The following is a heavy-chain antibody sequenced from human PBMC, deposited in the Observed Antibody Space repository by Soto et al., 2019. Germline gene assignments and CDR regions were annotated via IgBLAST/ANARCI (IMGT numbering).Heavy chain of an antibody. J-gene: IGHJ5*02. CDR1: GYSFTSYW. Sequence: PGESLKISCKGSGYSFTSYWISWVRQMPGKGLEWMGRIDPSDSYTNYSPSFQGHVTISADKSISAAYLQWSSLKASDTAMYYCARHPYYDSSGYSRIASWFDPWGQGTLVTVSS. D-gene: IGHD3-22*01. CDR2: IDPSDSYT. V-gene: IGHV5-10-1*01. CDR3: ARHPYYDSSGYSRIASWFDP.